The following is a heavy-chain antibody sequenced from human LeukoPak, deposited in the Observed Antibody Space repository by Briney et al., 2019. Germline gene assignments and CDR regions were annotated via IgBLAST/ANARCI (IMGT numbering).Heavy chain of an antibody. V-gene: IGHV4-39*01. CDR1: GGSISSSSYY. CDR2: IYYSGST. J-gene: IGHJ1*01. CDR3: ARHYVLEIGYFQH. D-gene: IGHD3-16*01. Sequence: SETLSLTCTVSGGSISSSSYYWGWIRQPPGKGLEWMGSIYYSGSTYYNPSLKSRVTIYVDTSKNQSSLTLSSVTAPDTAVYYCARHYVLEIGYFQHWGQGTLVTVSS.